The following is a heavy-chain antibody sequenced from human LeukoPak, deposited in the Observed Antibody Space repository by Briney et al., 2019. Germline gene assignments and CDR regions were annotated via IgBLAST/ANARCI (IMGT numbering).Heavy chain of an antibody. CDR1: GFTFSSYW. J-gene: IGHJ4*02. Sequence: GGSLRLSCAASGFTFSSYWMHWVRQAPGKGLVWVSRINSDGSSTSYADSVKGRFTISRDNAKNTLYLEMGSLRAEDRAVYYCARDAAYVTFDYWGQGTLVTVSS. CDR2: INSDGSST. V-gene: IGHV3-74*01. CDR3: ARDAAYVTFDY. D-gene: IGHD2-21*01.